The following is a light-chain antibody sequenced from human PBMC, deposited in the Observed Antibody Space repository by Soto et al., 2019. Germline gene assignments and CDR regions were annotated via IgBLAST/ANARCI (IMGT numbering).Light chain of an antibody. V-gene: IGLV2-8*01. CDR2: EVS. CDR3: SSYAGSTAYV. J-gene: IGLJ1*01. CDR1: SSDVGGYNY. Sequence: LTQPPSASGSPGQSVTISCTGTSSDVGGYNYVSWYQQHPGKAPKLMIYEVSKRPSGVPDRFSGSKSGNTASLTVSGLQAEDEADYYCSSYAGSTAYVFGTGTKVTVL.